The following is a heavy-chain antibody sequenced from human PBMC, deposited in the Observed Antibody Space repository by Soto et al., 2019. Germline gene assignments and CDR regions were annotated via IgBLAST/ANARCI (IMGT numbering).Heavy chain of an antibody. V-gene: IGHV4-34*01. Sequence: QVQLQQWGAGLLKPSETLSLTCAVYGGSFSGYYWSWIRQPPGKGLEWIGEINHSGSTNYNPSLKSRVTISVDTSKNQLSLKLGSVTAADTAVYYCARGGVVVVAATRWFDPWGQGTLVTVSS. CDR3: ARGGVVVVAATRWFDP. J-gene: IGHJ5*02. CDR1: GGSFSGYY. CDR2: INHSGST. D-gene: IGHD2-15*01.